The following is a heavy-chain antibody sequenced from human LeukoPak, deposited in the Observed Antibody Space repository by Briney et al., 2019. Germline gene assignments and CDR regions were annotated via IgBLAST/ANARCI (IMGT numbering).Heavy chain of an antibody. CDR2: INSSGGST. CDR1: GYIFTSYY. D-gene: IGHD4-23*01. Sequence: ASVKVSCKASGYIFTSYYMHWVRQAPGQGLEWMGIINSSGGSTRYAQKLQGRDTMTRDTSTSTVYMELRSLRSDDAAVYYCARDQTNGNPFSFDRWGQRTLVTVSS. V-gene: IGHV1-46*01. CDR3: ARDQTNGNPFSFDR. J-gene: IGHJ5*02.